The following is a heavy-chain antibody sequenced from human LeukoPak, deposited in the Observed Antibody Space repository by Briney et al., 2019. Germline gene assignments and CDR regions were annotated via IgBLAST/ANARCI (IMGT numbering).Heavy chain of an antibody. D-gene: IGHD6-6*01. CDR2: ISSSSSYI. J-gene: IGHJ4*02. Sequence: GGSLRLSCAASGFTFSSYSMNWVRQAPGKGLEWVSSISSSSSYIYYADSVKGRFTISRDNSKNTLYLQMNSLRAEDTAVYYCARSPRNEYSSSGLDLGYWGQGTLVTVSS. CDR3: ARSPRNEYSSSGLDLGY. CDR1: GFTFSSYS. V-gene: IGHV3-21*04.